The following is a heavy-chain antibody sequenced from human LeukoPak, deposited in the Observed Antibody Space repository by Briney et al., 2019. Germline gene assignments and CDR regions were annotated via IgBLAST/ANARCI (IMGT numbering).Heavy chain of an antibody. D-gene: IGHD6-13*01. CDR2: IKKDGSER. J-gene: IGHJ5*02. CDR1: GFTFSTYW. V-gene: IGHV3-7*04. CDR3: ARGTSSSPNWFDP. Sequence: PGGSLRLSCAASGFTFSTYWMTWVRQAPGKGLEWVATIKKDGSERYNVDSVRGRFTISRDNAKNSLYLQMNSLRAEDTAVYYCARGTSSSPNWFDPWGQGTPVSVSS.